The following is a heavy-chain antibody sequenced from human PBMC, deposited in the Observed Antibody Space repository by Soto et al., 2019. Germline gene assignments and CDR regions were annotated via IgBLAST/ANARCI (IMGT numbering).Heavy chain of an antibody. CDR3: ARAPPDSSSWYWFDS. CDR2: VSGRSDNT. J-gene: IGHJ5*01. D-gene: IGHD6-13*01. CDR1: GFTFSSYA. V-gene: IGHV3-23*01. Sequence: GGSLRLSCAASGFTFSSYAMSWVRQSPGQGLEWVSSVSGRSDNTYYADSVKGRFIISRDNSKNTLYLQMSSLRAEDTAVYYCARAPPDSSSWYWFDSWGQGTRVTVSS.